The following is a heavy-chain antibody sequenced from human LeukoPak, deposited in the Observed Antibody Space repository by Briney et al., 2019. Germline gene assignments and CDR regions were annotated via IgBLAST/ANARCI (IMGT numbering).Heavy chain of an antibody. CDR2: IRYDGSNK. CDR3: AKGWYCSSTSCYTGRDFDY. J-gene: IGHJ4*02. V-gene: IGHV3-30*02. CDR1: GFTFSSYG. D-gene: IGHD2-2*02. Sequence: PGGSLRLSCAASGFTFSSYGMHWVRQAPGKGLEWVAFIRYDGSNKYYADSVKGRFTISRDNSKNTLYLQMNSLRAEDTAVHYCAKGWYCSSTSCYTGRDFDYWGQGTLVTVSS.